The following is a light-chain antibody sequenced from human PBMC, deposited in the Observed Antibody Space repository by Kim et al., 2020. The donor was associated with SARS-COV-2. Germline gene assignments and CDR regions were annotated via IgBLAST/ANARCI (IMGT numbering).Light chain of an antibody. Sequence: EIVLTQSPATLSLSPGERATLSCRASQSVSNYLAWHQQKPGQAPRFLIYDASKRATGIPARFSGSGSGTDFTLTISSLEPEDFALYYCQHHSNWLWTFGQGTKVDIK. V-gene: IGKV3-11*01. J-gene: IGKJ1*01. CDR1: QSVSNY. CDR3: QHHSNWLWT. CDR2: DAS.